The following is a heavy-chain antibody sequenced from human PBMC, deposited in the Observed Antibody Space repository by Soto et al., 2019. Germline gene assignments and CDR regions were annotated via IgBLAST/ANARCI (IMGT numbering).Heavy chain of an antibody. CDR1: GYTFTSYG. Sequence: QVQLVQSGAEVKKPGASVKVSCKASGYTFTSYGISWVRQAPGQGLEWMGWISAYNGNTNYAQKLQGRVTMTTDTATSTAYRELRSLRSDDPAVYYCARDREGYCSSTRCYYFDYWGQGTLVTVSS. CDR2: ISAYNGNT. CDR3: ARDREGYCSSTRCYYFDY. J-gene: IGHJ4*02. D-gene: IGHD2-2*01. V-gene: IGHV1-18*04.